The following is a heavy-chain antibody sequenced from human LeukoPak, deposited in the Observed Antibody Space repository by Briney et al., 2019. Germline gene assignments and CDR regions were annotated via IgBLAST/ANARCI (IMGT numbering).Heavy chain of an antibody. CDR1: GGSFRGYY. Sequence: SETLSLTCAVYGGSFRGYYWSWIRQPPGKGLEWIGEINHSGSTNYNPSLKSRVTISLDTSMKKFSLKLNSVTAADTAAYYCASTERCSTTCPLDYWGQGTLVTVSS. J-gene: IGHJ4*02. D-gene: IGHD2-2*01. CDR2: INHSGST. CDR3: ASTERCSTTCPLDY. V-gene: IGHV4-34*01.